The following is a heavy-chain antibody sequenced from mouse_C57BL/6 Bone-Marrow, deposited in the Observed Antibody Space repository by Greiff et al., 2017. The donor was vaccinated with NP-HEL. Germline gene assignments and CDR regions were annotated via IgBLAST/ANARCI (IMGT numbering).Heavy chain of an antibody. CDR1: GYTFTSYW. D-gene: IGHD1-1*01. Sequence: VQLQQPGAELVRPGSSVKLSCKASGYTFTSYWMHWVKQRPIQGLEWIGNIDPSDSDTHYNQKFKDKATLTVDKSSSTAYMQLSSLTSEDSAVYDCARLDYYGSSYYFDYWGQGTALTVTS. CDR3: ARLDYYGSSYYFDY. V-gene: IGHV1-52*01. J-gene: IGHJ2*01. CDR2: IDPSDSDT.